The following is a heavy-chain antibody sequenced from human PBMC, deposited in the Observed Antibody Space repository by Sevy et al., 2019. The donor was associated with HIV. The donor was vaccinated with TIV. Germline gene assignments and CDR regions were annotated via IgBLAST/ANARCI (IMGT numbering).Heavy chain of an antibody. CDR3: AGGRYDSSGSFDAFDI. V-gene: IGHV3-23*01. Sequence: GGSLRLSCAASGFTFSYYRMSWVRQAPGKGLEWVSTIYGSGGATYYADSVKGRFTISRDNSKNTLYLQMNSLRTEDSAVYYCAGGRYDSSGSFDAFDIWGQGTMVTVSS. CDR2: IYGSGGAT. J-gene: IGHJ3*02. D-gene: IGHD3-22*01. CDR1: GFTFSYYR.